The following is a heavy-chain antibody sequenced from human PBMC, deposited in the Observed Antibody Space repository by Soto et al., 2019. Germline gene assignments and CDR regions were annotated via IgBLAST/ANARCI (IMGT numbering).Heavy chain of an antibody. J-gene: IGHJ6*02. D-gene: IGHD1-1*01. CDR1: GFRFSDYP. CDR3: VRGTPTPGLDI. V-gene: IGHV3-7*03. CDR2: INRRGTST. Sequence: PGGSLRLSCVGSGFRFSDYPLNWVRQAPGQGLEWVANINRRGTSTNYADSVRGRFSTSRDSTRNSLYLNMDSLRVEDTATDYCVRGTPTPGLDIWGRGTTVAVSS.